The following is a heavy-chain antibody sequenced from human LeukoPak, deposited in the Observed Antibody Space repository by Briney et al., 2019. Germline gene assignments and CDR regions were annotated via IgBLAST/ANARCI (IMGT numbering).Heavy chain of an antibody. Sequence: GGSLRLSCAASGFTFSSYAMSWVRQAPGKGLEWVSAISGSGGSTYYADSVKGRFTISRDNAKNSLYLQMNSLRAEDTALYYCARDGDYYDSSGPFGYWGQGTLVTVSS. CDR3: ARDGDYYDSSGPFGY. J-gene: IGHJ4*02. CDR1: GFTFSSYA. CDR2: ISGSGGST. D-gene: IGHD3-22*01. V-gene: IGHV3-23*01.